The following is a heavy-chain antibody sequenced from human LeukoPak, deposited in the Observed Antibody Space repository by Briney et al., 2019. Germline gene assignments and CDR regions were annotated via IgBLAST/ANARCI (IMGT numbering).Heavy chain of an antibody. Sequence: SETLSLTCTVSGGSISSGGYYWSWIRQHPGKGLEWIGYIYYSGSTYYNPSLKSRVTISVDTSKNQFSLKLSSVTAADTAVYYCARLGYYYDSSGYLFDYWGQGTLVTVSS. J-gene: IGHJ4*02. CDR3: ARLGYYYDSSGYLFDY. CDR1: GGSISSGGYY. CDR2: IYYSGST. D-gene: IGHD3-22*01. V-gene: IGHV4-31*03.